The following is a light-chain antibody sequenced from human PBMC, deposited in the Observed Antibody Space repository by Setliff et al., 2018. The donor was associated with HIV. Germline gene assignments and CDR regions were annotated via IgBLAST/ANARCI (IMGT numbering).Light chain of an antibody. CDR1: SSNIGASYD. V-gene: IGLV1-40*01. Sequence: QSVLAQPPSVSGAPGQRVTISCTGNSSNIGASYDVHWYEQLSGTAPKLLIYGNSNRPSGVPGRFSGSKSGNTASLTISGLQAEDEADYYCSSYTSSSTYVFGTGTKVTVL. CDR3: SSYTSSSTYV. J-gene: IGLJ1*01. CDR2: GNS.